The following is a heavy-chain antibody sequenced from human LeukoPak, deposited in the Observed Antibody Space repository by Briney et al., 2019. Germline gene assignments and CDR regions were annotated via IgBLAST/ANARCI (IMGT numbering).Heavy chain of an antibody. Sequence: GGSLRLSCAASGFTFSSYEMNWVRQAPGKGLEWVSYISSSGSTIYSADSVKGRFTISRDNAKNSLYLQMNSLRAEDTAVYYCARDLRGSNRYPFDYWGQGTLVTVSS. CDR3: ARDLRGSNRYPFDY. CDR1: GFTFSSYE. CDR2: ISSSGSTI. D-gene: IGHD6-13*01. J-gene: IGHJ4*02. V-gene: IGHV3-48*03.